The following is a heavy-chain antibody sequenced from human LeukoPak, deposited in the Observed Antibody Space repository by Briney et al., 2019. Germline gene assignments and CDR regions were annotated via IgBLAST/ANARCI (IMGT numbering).Heavy chain of an antibody. V-gene: IGHV3-21*01. CDR2: ISSSSSYI. J-gene: IGHJ4*02. CDR1: GFTFSSYS. D-gene: IGHD6-6*01. CDR3: ARDPESSIAARQDY. Sequence: PGGSLRLSCAASGFTFSSYSMNWVRQAPGKGLEWVSSISSSSSYIYYADSVKGRFTISRDNAKNSLYLQMNSLRAEDTAVYYCARDPESSIAARQDYWGQGTLVTVSS.